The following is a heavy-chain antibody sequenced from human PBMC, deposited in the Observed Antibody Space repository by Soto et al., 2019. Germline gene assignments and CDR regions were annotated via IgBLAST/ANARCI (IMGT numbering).Heavy chain of an antibody. CDR2: IKPDGSEQ. V-gene: IGHV3-7*01. D-gene: IGHD1-7*01. Sequence: WVSLRLSCAVSGFTFRNYYSSWVCQDPGQGLEWVTTIKPDGSEQLYVDSVKGRFIISRDNAKNSLYLQMNSVRDEDTAVYYCAKLRGTTTIYDYWRQGTLDTVSS. CDR1: GFTFRNYY. CDR3: AKLRGTTTIYDY. J-gene: IGHJ4*02.